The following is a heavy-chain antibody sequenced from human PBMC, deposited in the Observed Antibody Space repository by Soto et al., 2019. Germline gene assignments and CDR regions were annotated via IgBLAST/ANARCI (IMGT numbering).Heavy chain of an antibody. J-gene: IGHJ4*02. CDR1: GGSFSGYY. CDR3: ARIRSRSGWYFLGFDY. V-gene: IGHV4-34*01. Sequence: QVQLRQWGAGLLKPSETLSLTCAVYGGSFSGYYWSWIRQPPGKGLEWIGEINHSGSTNYNPSLKSRVTTSVDTSKNQFSLKLSSVTAADTAVYYCARIRSRSGWYFLGFDYWGQGTLVTVSS. CDR2: INHSGST. D-gene: IGHD6-19*01.